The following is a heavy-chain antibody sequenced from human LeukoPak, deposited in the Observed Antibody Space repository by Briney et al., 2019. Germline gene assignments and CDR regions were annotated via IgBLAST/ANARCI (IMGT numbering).Heavy chain of an antibody. CDR3: ARHYDSSGYYSDY. D-gene: IGHD3-22*01. CDR1: GYSLNSYW. V-gene: IGHV5-51*01. Sequence: GESLKISCQGSGYSLNSYWIGWVRQLPGKGLKWMGIIYPGDSDARYSPSFQGQVTISADKSISTAYLQWSSLKASDTAMYYCARHYDSSGYYSDYWGQGTLVTVSS. CDR2: IYPGDSDA. J-gene: IGHJ4*02.